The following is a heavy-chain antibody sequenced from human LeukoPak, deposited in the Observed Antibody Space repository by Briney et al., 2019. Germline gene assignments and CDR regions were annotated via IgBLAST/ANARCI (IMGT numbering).Heavy chain of an antibody. CDR2: INQDARTK. J-gene: IGHJ4*02. CDR1: GFTFSSYS. V-gene: IGHV3-7*01. Sequence: PGGSLRLSCAASGFTFSSYSMNWVRQAPGKGLEWVANINQDARTKHYVDSVKGRFTISRDNAKNSLYLQMYSLRVEDTAVYYCARDVGGNLDYWGQGTLVTVSS. CDR3: ARDVGGNLDY. D-gene: IGHD4-23*01.